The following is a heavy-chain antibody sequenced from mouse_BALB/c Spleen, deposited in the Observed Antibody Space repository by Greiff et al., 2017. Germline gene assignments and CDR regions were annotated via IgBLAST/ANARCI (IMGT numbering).Heavy chain of an antibody. D-gene: IGHD2-4*01. Sequence: VQLQESGPQLVRPGASVKISCKASGYSFTSYWMHWVKQRPGQGLEWIGMIDPSDSETRLNQKFKDKATLTVDKSSSTAYMQLSSPTSEDSAVYYCASHDYDGAMDYCGQGTSVTVSS. CDR1: GYSFTSYW. V-gene: IGHV1S126*01. CDR2: IDPSDSET. J-gene: IGHJ4*01. CDR3: ASHDYDGAMDY.